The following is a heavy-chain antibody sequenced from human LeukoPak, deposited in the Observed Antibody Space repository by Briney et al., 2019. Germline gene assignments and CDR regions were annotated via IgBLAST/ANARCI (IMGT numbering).Heavy chain of an antibody. V-gene: IGHV4-59*12. CDR3: ARRPTYSNYPYYYYYYMDV. J-gene: IGHJ6*03. CDR2: IYYSGST. CDR1: GGSISSYY. D-gene: IGHD4-11*01. Sequence: SETLSLTCTVSGGSISSYYWSWIRQPPGKGLEWIGYIYYSGSTNYNPSLKSRVTISVDTSKNQFSLKLSSVTAADTAVYYCARRPTYSNYPYYYYYYMDVWGKGTTVTVSS.